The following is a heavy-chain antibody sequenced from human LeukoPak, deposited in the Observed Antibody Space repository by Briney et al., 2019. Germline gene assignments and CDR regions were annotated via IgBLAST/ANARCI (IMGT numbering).Heavy chain of an antibody. CDR2: IYHSGST. CDR3: ARENAGGWFDP. J-gene: IGHJ5*02. D-gene: IGHD3-10*01. CDR1: GYSISRDHY. Sequence: PSETLSLTCAVSGYSISRDHYWGWIRQPPGKGLEWIGSIYHSGSTYYNPSLKSRVAISVDTSKNQFSLKLSSVTAADTAVYYCARENAGGWFDPWGQGALVTVSS. V-gene: IGHV4-38-2*02.